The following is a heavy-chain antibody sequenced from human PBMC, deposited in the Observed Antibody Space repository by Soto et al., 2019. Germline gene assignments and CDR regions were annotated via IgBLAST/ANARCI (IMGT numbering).Heavy chain of an antibody. Sequence: QVQLQESGPGLVKPSETLSLTCTVSGGSISSYYWSWIRQPPGKGLEWIGYIYYSGSTNHNPSLKSRGTISVDTSKNQFSLKLSSVTAADTAVYCCARGTIFGVVGYYYYGMDVWGQGTTVPVSS. CDR3: ARGTIFGVVGYYYYGMDV. D-gene: IGHD3-3*01. CDR2: IYYSGST. CDR1: GGSISSYY. J-gene: IGHJ6*02. V-gene: IGHV4-59*01.